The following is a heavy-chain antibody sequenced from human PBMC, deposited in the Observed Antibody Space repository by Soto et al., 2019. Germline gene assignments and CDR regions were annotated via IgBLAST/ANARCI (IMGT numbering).Heavy chain of an antibody. D-gene: IGHD3-3*01. CDR3: ARGSDFWRKRSVDY. CDR1: GGSFSGYY. V-gene: IGHV4-34*01. Sequence: SDTLSLTCAVYGGSFSGYYWSWIRQPPGKGLEWIGEINHSGSTNYNPSLKSRVTISVDTSKNQFSLKLSSVTAADTAVYYCARGSDFWRKRSVDYCGQGTLVTVSS. J-gene: IGHJ4*02. CDR2: INHSGST.